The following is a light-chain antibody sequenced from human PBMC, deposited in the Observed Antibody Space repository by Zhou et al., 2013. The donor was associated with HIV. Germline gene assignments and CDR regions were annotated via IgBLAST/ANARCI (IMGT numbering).Light chain of an antibody. V-gene: IGKV1-39*01. CDR2: KAS. CDR3: QQSYSTLGLT. J-gene: IGKJ4*01. CDR1: QSVSVY. Sequence: DTRMTQTPSTLSASIGDRVTITCRASQSVSVYLAWYQQRPGGAPKVLIYKASTLASGVPSRFSGSGSGTDFTLTISSLQPEDFATYYCQQSYSTLGLTFGGGTKVEIK.